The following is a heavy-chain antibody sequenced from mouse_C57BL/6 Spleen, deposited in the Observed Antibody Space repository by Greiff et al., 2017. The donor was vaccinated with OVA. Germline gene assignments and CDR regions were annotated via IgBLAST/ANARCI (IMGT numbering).Heavy chain of an antibody. CDR3: ARNYYGRNPYFDY. V-gene: IGHV3-6*01. CDR2: ISYDGNN. J-gene: IGHJ2*01. Sequence: EVHLVESGPGLVKPSQSLSLTCSVTGYSITSGYYWNCIRQLPGNILEWMGFISYDGNNNYNPSLKNRISITRDTSKNQFFLKLNSVTTEDTATYYCARNYYGRNPYFDYWGQGTTLTVSS. CDR1: GYSITSGYY. D-gene: IGHD1-1*01.